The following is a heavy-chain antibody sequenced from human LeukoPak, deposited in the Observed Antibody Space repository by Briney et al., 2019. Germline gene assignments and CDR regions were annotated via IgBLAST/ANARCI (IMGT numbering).Heavy chain of an antibody. Sequence: SETLSLTCTVSGGSISNYYRSWIRQPAGKGLEWIGRFYTSGSTNYNPSLKSRVTTSVDTSKNQFSLKLSSVTAADTAVYYCARDIPITAAGNFDYWGQGILVTVSS. CDR1: GGSISNYY. CDR3: ARDIPITAAGNFDY. V-gene: IGHV4-4*07. CDR2: FYTSGST. D-gene: IGHD6-13*01. J-gene: IGHJ4*02.